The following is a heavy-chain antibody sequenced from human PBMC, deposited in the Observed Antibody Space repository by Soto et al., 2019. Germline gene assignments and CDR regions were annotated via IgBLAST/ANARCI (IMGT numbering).Heavy chain of an antibody. Sequence: ADSVKGRFTISRDNSKNTLYLQMNSLRAEDTAVYYCATRLEYYDFWSGYHRGYYFDYWGQGTLVTVSS. D-gene: IGHD3-3*01. CDR3: ATRLEYYDFWSGYHRGYYFDY. J-gene: IGHJ4*02. V-gene: IGHV3-23*01.